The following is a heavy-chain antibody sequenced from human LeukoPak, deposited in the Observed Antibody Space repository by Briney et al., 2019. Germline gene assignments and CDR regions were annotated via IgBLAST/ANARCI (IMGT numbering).Heavy chain of an antibody. CDR1: GFTFSSYW. CDR2: INSDGSST. V-gene: IGHV3-74*01. J-gene: IGHJ5*02. D-gene: IGHD3-10*01. Sequence: GGSLRLSCAASGFTFSSYWMHWVRQAPGKGLVWVSRINSDGSSTSYADSVKGRLTISRDNAKNTLYLQMNSLRAEDTAVYYCARDKKVRGVIPDNWFDPWGQGTLVTVSS. CDR3: ARDKKVRGVIPDNWFDP.